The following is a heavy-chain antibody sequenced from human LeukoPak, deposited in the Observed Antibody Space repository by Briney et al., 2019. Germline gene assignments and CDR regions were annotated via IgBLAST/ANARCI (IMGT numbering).Heavy chain of an antibody. CDR1: GGSISIISYY. CDR3: ARVPHFGDYGWFDP. J-gene: IGHJ5*02. Sequence: SETLSLTCTVSGGSISIISYYWGWVRQPPGEGLEWIGNVYYSGSTYYNPSLKSRVTISVDTSKNQFSLKLSSVTAADTAVYYCARVPHFGDYGWFDPWGQGTLVTVSS. V-gene: IGHV4-39*07. CDR2: VYYSGST. D-gene: IGHD4-17*01.